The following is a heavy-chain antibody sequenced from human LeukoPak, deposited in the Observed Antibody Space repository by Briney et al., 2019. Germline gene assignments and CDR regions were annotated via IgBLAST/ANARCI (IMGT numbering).Heavy chain of an antibody. Sequence: SETLSLTCTVSGGSIGSYYWSWIRQPPGKGLEWIGYIYYSGSTNYNPSLKSRVTISVDTSKNQFSLKLSSVTAADTAVYYCASGYYGTRTLAFDYWGQGTMVTVSS. V-gene: IGHV4-59*01. J-gene: IGHJ4*02. CDR1: GGSIGSYY. D-gene: IGHD4-17*01. CDR2: IYYSGST. CDR3: ASGYYGTRTLAFDY.